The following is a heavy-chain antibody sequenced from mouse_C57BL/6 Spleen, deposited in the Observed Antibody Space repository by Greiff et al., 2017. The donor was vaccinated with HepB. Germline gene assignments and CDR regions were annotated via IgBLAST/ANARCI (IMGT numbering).Heavy chain of an antibody. CDR3: ARYYDGYYVGFAY. CDR1: GYAFSSSW. CDR2: IYPGDGDT. D-gene: IGHD2-3*01. Sequence: QVQLQQSGPELVKPGASVKISCKASGYAFSSSWMNWVKQRPGKGLEWIGRIYPGDGDTNYNGKFKGKATLTADKSSSTAYMQLSSLTSEDSAVYFCARYYDGYYVGFAYWGQGTLVTVSA. V-gene: IGHV1-82*01. J-gene: IGHJ3*01.